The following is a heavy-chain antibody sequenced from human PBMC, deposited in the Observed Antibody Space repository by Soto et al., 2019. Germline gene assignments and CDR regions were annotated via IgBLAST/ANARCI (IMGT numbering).Heavy chain of an antibody. Sequence: PGGSLRLSCSASEFTFSSYAMHWVRQAPGKGLEYVSAISSNGGSTSYADSVNGRFTISRDNSRNTLYLQMSSLRVEDTALYYCVKALSARYNSAKAFDMWGQGTMVTVSS. J-gene: IGHJ3*02. V-gene: IGHV3-64D*06. CDR1: EFTFSSYA. D-gene: IGHD2-2*02. CDR3: VKALSARYNSAKAFDM. CDR2: ISSNGGST.